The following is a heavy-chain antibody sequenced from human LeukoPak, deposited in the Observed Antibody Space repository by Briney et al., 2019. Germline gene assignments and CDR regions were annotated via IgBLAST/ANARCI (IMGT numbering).Heavy chain of an antibody. CDR2: MNPNTGNT. D-gene: IGHD4-17*01. Sequence: GASVKVSCKTSGNTFTNYDINWVRQASGQGLEWMGWMNPNTGNTGYAQKFQGRVTMTRDTSTSTAYMELRNLRSEDTAVYFCARSRYGDYSPWGQGTLVTVSS. J-gene: IGHJ5*02. CDR1: GNTFTNYD. CDR3: ARSRYGDYSP. V-gene: IGHV1-8*01.